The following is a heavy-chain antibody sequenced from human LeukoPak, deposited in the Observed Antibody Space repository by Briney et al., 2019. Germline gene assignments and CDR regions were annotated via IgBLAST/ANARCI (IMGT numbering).Heavy chain of an antibody. CDR2: INRDGNDK. Sequence: GGSLTLSCTDSGFTFSTYSMGWVRQAAGNGREWVANINRDGNDKYYVDSGKGRFTTSRDTAKNSLYLQMNSLRAEDTAVYYCARDREEPEGGGTDYWGQGTLVTVSS. CDR3: ARDREEPEGGGTDY. J-gene: IGHJ4*02. CDR1: GFTFSTYS. V-gene: IGHV3-7*01. D-gene: IGHD3-16*01.